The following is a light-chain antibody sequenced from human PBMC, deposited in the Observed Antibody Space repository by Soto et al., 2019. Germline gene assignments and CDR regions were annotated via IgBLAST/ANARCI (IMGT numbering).Light chain of an antibody. J-gene: IGKJ1*01. V-gene: IGKV3-11*01. CDR1: QSVSSN. Sequence: EIVLTQSPATLSLSPGERGTLSCRASQSVSSNLAWYQQKPGQAPRLLIYDASNRATGIPPRFSGSGSGTDFTLTISSLEPEDFAVYYCQQRTDRTWTFGQGTKVEIK. CDR2: DAS. CDR3: QQRTDRTWT.